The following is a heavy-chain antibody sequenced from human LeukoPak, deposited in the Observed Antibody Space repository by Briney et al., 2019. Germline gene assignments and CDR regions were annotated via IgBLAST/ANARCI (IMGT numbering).Heavy chain of an antibody. CDR3: AKTTVVVPAATHYFDY. Sequence: TGGSLRLSCAASGFTFSSYAMSWVRQAPGKGLEWVSAISGSGGSTYYADSVKGRFTISRDNSKNTLYLQMNSLRAEDTAVYYCAKTTVVVPAATHYFDYWGQGTLVTVSS. CDR1: GFTFSSYA. D-gene: IGHD2-2*01. V-gene: IGHV3-23*01. J-gene: IGHJ4*02. CDR2: ISGSGGST.